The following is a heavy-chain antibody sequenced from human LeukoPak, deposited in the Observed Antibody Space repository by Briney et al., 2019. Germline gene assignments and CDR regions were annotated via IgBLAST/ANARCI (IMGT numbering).Heavy chain of an antibody. V-gene: IGHV1-2*02. CDR2: INPNSGGT. J-gene: IGHJ4*02. D-gene: IGHD3-3*01. Sequence: ASVTVSCKASGYTFTGYYMHWVRQAPGQGLEWMGWINPNSGGTNYAQNQGRVTMTRDTSISTAYMELSRLRSDDTAVYYCARNLASDFWSGYYWGQGTLVTVSS. CDR1: GYTFTGYY. CDR3: ARNLASDFWSGYY.